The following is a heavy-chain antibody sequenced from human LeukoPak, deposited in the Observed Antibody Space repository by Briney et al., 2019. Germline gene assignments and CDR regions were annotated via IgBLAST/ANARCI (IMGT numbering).Heavy chain of an antibody. V-gene: IGHV3-74*01. CDR3: AKGGVAGTGYFDY. Sequence: GGSLRLSCAASGFTFSSNWMHWVRQAPGKGLVWVSRINEDGSTTNYADSVKGRSTIFRDNAKNTLYLQMNSLRAEDTAVYYCAKGGVAGTGYFDYWGQGTLVTVSS. D-gene: IGHD6-19*01. J-gene: IGHJ4*02. CDR2: INEDGSTT. CDR1: GFTFSSNW.